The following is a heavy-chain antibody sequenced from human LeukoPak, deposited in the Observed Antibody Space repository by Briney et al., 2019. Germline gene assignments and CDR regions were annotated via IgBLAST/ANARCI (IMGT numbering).Heavy chain of an antibody. Sequence: SETLSLTCTVSGGSISSYYWSWIRQPPGEGLELLGSLYYSGSTNYNPSLKSRVTISGDTSKNQFSLTLNSVTAADTAVYYCAARGYCSGGSCYPAYHFDYWGQGTLVTVSS. J-gene: IGHJ4*02. CDR2: LYYSGST. D-gene: IGHD2-15*01. V-gene: IGHV4-59*08. CDR1: GGSISSYY. CDR3: AARGYCSGGSCYPAYHFDY.